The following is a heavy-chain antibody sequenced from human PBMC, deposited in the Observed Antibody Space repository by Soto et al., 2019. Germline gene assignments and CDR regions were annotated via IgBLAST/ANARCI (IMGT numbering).Heavy chain of an antibody. J-gene: IGHJ4*02. Sequence: EVQLVESGGDLVQPGGSLRLSCAASGFTFSNYWMSWVRQAPGKGLEWVANIKEDGSEKYYVDSVKGRFTISRDNAKNSRYLQMNSLSAEDTAVYYGARYPRGYCSGGTCSEWGQGTLVTVSS. CDR1: GFTFSNYW. CDR2: IKEDGSEK. CDR3: ARYPRGYCSGGTCSE. D-gene: IGHD2-15*01. V-gene: IGHV3-7*05.